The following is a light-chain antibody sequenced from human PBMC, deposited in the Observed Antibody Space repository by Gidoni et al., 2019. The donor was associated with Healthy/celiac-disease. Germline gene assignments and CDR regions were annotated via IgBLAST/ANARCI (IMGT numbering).Light chain of an antibody. Sequence: EIAMTQPPATLSGSPGERATLACSASQSVSSNLAWFQQKPGQAPRPLIYGASTRATGIPARFSGSESGTEFTLTINSLQSEDFAVYYCQQYNNWHQTFGQGTKVEIK. CDR3: QQYNNWHQT. CDR2: GAS. V-gene: IGKV3-15*01. J-gene: IGKJ1*01. CDR1: QSVSSN.